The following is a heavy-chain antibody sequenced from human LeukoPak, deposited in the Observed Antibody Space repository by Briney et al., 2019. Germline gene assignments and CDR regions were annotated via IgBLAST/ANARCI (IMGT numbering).Heavy chain of an antibody. V-gene: IGHV3-23*01. J-gene: IGHJ4*02. CDR2: ISGSGGST. CDR1: GFTFSSYA. D-gene: IGHD2-21*02. Sequence: PGGSLRLSCAASGFTFSSYAMSWVRQAPGKGLEWVSAISGSGGSTYYADSVKGRFTISRDNSKNTLYLQMNSLRAEGTAVYYCAKKSLVTAISEVFDYWGQGTLVTVSS. CDR3: AKKSLVTAISEVFDY.